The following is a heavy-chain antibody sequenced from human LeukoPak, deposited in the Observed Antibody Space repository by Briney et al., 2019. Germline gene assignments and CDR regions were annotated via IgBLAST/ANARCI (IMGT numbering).Heavy chain of an antibody. V-gene: IGHV3-74*01. CDR2: INSDGSST. J-gene: IGHJ4*02. CDR1: GFTFSSCW. CDR3: ARPSFSSGSYFDH. D-gene: IGHD6-19*01. Sequence: GGSLRLSCAASGFTFSSCWMHWVRQAPGKGLVWVSRINSDGSSTSYADSVKGRFTISRDNAKNSLYLQMNSLSGEDTAVYFCARPSFSSGSYFDHWGQGTLVTVSS.